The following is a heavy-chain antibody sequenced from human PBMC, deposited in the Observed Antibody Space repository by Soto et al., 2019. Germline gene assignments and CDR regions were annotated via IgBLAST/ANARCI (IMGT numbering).Heavy chain of an antibody. CDR2: IIPILDIT. J-gene: IGHJ3*02. CDR3: SVGEYDDYRNPRDDAVDM. CDR1: GGSFSSHA. D-gene: IGHD4-17*01. Sequence: QIQLVQSGSEVKKPGSSVRVSCKASGGSFSSHAVTWVRQAPGQGLEWMGRIIPILDITNYAQKFQDRVTITADKSTSTVYMDLSRLTSEDTAMYFCSVGEYDDYRNPRDDAVDMWGQGTKVTVSS. V-gene: IGHV1-69*02.